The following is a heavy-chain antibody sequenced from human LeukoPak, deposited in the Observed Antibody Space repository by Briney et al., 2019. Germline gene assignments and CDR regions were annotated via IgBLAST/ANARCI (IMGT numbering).Heavy chain of an antibody. D-gene: IGHD2-2*02. Sequence: GGSLRLSCAASGLSISDYYMSSVTSAIHYADSMKGRFTMSRDNAKNSVYLQMNSLRTEDTAMYFCVSTPAIWRLNFWGQGTLVPVSS. CDR1: GLSISDYY. J-gene: IGHJ4*02. V-gene: IGHV3-69-1*01. CDR3: VSTPAIWRLNF. CDR2: TSAI.